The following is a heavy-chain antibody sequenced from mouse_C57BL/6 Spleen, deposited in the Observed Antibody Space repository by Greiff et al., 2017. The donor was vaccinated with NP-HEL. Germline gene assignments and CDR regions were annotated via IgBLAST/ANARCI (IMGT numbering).Heavy chain of an antibody. Sequence: QVQLQQPGAELVMPGASVKLSCKASGYTFTSYWMHWVKQRPGQGLEWIGEIDPSDSYTNYNQKFKGKSTLTVDKSSSTAYMHLSSLTSEDSAVYYCARRIHYGSSVYWYFDVWGTGTTVTVSS. V-gene: IGHV1-69*01. CDR3: ARRIHYGSSVYWYFDV. D-gene: IGHD1-1*01. J-gene: IGHJ1*03. CDR1: GYTFTSYW. CDR2: IDPSDSYT.